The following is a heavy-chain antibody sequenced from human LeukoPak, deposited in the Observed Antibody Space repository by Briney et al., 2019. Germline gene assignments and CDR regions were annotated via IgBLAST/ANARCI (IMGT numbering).Heavy chain of an antibody. CDR2: IIPIFGTA. V-gene: IGHV1-69*01. CDR3: AREGNDYGDYVGEN. J-gene: IGHJ4*02. D-gene: IGHD4-17*01. Sequence: EASVKVSCKASGGTFSSYAISWVRQAPGQGLEWMGGIIPIFGTANYAQKFQGRVTITADESTSTAYMELSSLRSEDTAVYYCAREGNDYGDYVGENWGQGTLVTVSS. CDR1: GGTFSSYA.